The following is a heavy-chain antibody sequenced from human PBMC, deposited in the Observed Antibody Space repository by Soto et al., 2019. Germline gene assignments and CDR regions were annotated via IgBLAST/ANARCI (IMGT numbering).Heavy chain of an antibody. J-gene: IGHJ4*02. D-gene: IGHD3-10*01. V-gene: IGHV4-39*01. CDR1: GGSISSSSYY. Sequence: KTSETLSLTCTVSGGSISSSSYYWGWIRQPPGKGLEWIGSIYYSGSTYYNPSLKSRVTISVDTSKNQFSLKLSSVTAADTAVYYCVGEIEVDYWGQGTLVTVSS. CDR3: VGEIEVDY. CDR2: IYYSGST.